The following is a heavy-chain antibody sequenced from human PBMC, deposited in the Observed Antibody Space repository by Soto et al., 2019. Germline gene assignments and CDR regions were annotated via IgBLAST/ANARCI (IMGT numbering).Heavy chain of an antibody. D-gene: IGHD3-10*01. V-gene: IGHV2-5*01. CDR2: IYWNDDK. Sequence: QITLKESGPTLVKPTQTLTLTCTFSGFSLSTSGVGVGWIRQPPGMALEWLALIYWNDDKRYSPSLKGRLTIPQGTCNNHVVLTMTNMDPVDTATYFCAPRRGFGELWIYRWGQGTVVAFAS. J-gene: IGHJ4*02. CDR1: GFSLSTSGVG. CDR3: APRRGFGELWIYR.